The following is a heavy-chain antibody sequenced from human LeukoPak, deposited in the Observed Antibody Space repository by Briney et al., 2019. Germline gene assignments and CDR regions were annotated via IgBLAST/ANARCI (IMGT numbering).Heavy chain of an antibody. D-gene: IGHD3-16*02. CDR3: ARLRVWGSYRHFDY. CDR2: IYYSGST. CDR1: GGSISSYY. Sequence: SETLSLTCTVSGGSISSYYWSWIRQPPGKGLEWIGYIYYSGSTNYNPSLKSRVTISVDTSKNQFSLKLSSVTAADTAAYYCARLRVWGSYRHFDYWGQGTLVTVSS. V-gene: IGHV4-59*08. J-gene: IGHJ4*02.